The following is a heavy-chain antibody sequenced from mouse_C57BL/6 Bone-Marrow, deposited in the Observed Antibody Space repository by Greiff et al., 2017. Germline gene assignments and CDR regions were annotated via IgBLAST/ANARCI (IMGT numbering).Heavy chain of an antibody. D-gene: IGHD2-4*01. CDR3: ARGRDYDPPCDY. Sequence: EVKLVESGGDLVKPGGSLKLSCAASGFTFSSYGMSWVRQTPDKRLEWVATISSGGSYTYYPDSVKGRFTISRDNAKNTLYLQMSSLKSEDTAMYYCARGRDYDPPCDYWGQGTTLTVSS. CDR2: ISSGGSYT. CDR1: GFTFSSYG. V-gene: IGHV5-6*02. J-gene: IGHJ2*01.